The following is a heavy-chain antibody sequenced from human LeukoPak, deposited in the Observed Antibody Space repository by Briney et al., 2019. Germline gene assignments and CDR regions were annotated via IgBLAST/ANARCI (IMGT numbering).Heavy chain of an antibody. D-gene: IGHD4-17*01. V-gene: IGHV3-23*01. J-gene: IGHJ4*02. CDR2: ISGSGGST. CDR1: GFTFSSYG. Sequence: GGTLRLSCAASGFTFSSYGMSWVRQAPGKGLEWVSAISGSGGSTYYADSVKGRFTISRDNAKSSLYLQMNSLRAEDTAVYYCANGEVYFDYWGQGTLVTVSS. CDR3: ANGEVYFDY.